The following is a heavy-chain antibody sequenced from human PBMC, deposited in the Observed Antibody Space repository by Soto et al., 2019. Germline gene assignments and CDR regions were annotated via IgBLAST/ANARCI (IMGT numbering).Heavy chain of an antibody. J-gene: IGHJ5*02. D-gene: IGHD5-18*01. CDR3: ARDMGYSYGYSWFDP. Sequence: GASVKVSCKASGISFINHYVHWVRQAPGQGPEWMGVINPAGSVTVYALKLQDRVTVTRDTSTSTVYMELNSLTSEDTAIYYCARDMGYSYGYSWFDPWGQGTLVTVSS. V-gene: IGHV1-46*03. CDR1: GISFINHY. CDR2: INPAGSVT.